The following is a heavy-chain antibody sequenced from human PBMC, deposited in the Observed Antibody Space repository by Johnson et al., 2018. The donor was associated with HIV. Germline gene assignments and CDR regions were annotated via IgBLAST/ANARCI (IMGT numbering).Heavy chain of an antibody. J-gene: IGHJ3*02. CDR1: GFIFSNAW. D-gene: IGHD6-13*01. Sequence: VQLVESGGGVVQPGRSLRLSCAASGFIFSNAWMSWVRQAPGKGLEWVSVIYSGGSTYYADSVKGRFTISRDSSKNTLYLQRNSLRAEDTAVYDCAIERARQELGLDGAFDIWGQGTMVTVSS. V-gene: IGHV3-66*02. CDR2: IYSGGST. CDR3: AIERARQELGLDGAFDI.